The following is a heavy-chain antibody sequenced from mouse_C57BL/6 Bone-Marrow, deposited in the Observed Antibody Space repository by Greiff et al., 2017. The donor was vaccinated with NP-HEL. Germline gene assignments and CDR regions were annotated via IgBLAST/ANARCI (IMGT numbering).Heavy chain of an antibody. D-gene: IGHD1-1*01. CDR3: ARGGYYGSFDY. CDR1: GYTFTSYG. V-gene: IGHV1-81*01. Sequence: QVQLQQSGAELARPGASVKLSCKASGYTFTSYGISWVKQRTGQGLEWIGEIYPRSGNTYYNEKFKGKATLTADKSSSTAFMELRSLASEDSAVYFCARGGYYGSFDYWGQGTTLTVSS. J-gene: IGHJ2*01. CDR2: IYPRSGNT.